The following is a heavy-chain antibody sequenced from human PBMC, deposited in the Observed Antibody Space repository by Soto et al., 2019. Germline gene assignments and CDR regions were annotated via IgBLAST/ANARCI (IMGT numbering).Heavy chain of an antibody. Sequence: SETLSLTCTVSGGSISSYYWSWIRQPPGKGLGWIGYIYYSGSTNYNPSLKSRVTISVDTSKNQFSLKLSSVTAADTAVYYCASGSDYDILTGYRYWGQGTLVTVSS. D-gene: IGHD3-9*01. CDR3: ASGSDYDILTGYRY. J-gene: IGHJ4*02. CDR1: GGSISSYY. CDR2: IYYSGST. V-gene: IGHV4-59*01.